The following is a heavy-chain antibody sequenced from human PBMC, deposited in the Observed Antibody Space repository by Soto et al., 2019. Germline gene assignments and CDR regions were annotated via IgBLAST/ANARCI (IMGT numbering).Heavy chain of an antibody. CDR1: RGSISSGGYY. CDR2: IYYSGST. Sequence: SETLSLTCTVSRGSISSGGYYCSWIRQHPGKGLEWIGYIYYSGSTYYNPSLKSRVTISVDTSKNQFSLKLSSVTAADTAVYYCARESTMVRGMDVWGQGTTVTVSS. CDR3: ARESTMVRGMDV. D-gene: IGHD3-10*01. V-gene: IGHV4-31*03. J-gene: IGHJ6*02.